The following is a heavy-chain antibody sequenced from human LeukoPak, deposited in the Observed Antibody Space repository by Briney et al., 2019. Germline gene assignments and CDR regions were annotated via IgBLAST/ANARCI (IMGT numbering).Heavy chain of an antibody. CDR2: MNPNSGNT. J-gene: IGHJ5*02. CDR1: GYTFTSYD. Sequence: ASAKVSCKASGYTFTSYDINWVRQATGQGLEWMGWMNPNSGNTGYAQKFQGRVTMTRNTSISTAYMELSSLRSEDTAVYYCARSYCSSTSCYGNWFDPWGQGTLVTVSS. CDR3: ARSYCSSTSCYGNWFDP. D-gene: IGHD2-2*01. V-gene: IGHV1-8*01.